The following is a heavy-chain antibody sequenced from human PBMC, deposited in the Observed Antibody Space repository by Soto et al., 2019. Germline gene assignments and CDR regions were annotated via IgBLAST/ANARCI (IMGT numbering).Heavy chain of an antibody. CDR2: IYYSGST. CDR1: GGSISSSSYY. J-gene: IGHJ6*02. V-gene: IGHV4-39*01. CDR3: ARLGQYYYGSGSYDPPYGMDV. Sequence: PSETLSLTCTVSGGSISSSSYYWGWIRQPPGKGLEWIGSIYYSGSTYYNPSLKSRVTISVDTSKNQFSLKLSSVTAADTAVYYCARLGQYYYGSGSYDPPYGMDVWGQGTTVTVSS. D-gene: IGHD3-10*01.